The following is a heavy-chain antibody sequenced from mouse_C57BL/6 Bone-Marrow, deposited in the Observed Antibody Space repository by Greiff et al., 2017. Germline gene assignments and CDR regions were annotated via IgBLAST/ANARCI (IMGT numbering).Heavy chain of an antibody. CDR3: ARQWSNWYFDV. D-gene: IGHD1-1*02. Sequence: EVHLVESGGGLVKPGGSLKLSCAASGFTFSDYGMHWVRQAPEKGLELVSYISSGSSTIYYADTVKGRFTISRDNAKNTLFLQMNSLRSEDTAMYYCARQWSNWYFDVWGTGTTVTVSS. CDR1: GFTFSDYG. CDR2: ISSGSSTI. V-gene: IGHV5-17*01. J-gene: IGHJ1*03.